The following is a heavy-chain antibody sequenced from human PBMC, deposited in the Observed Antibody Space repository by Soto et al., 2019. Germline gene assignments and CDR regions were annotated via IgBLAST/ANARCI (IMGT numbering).Heavy chain of an antibody. V-gene: IGHV4-4*07. CDR2: IYTSGST. Sequence: SETLSLTCTVSGGSISSYYWSWIRQPAGKGLEWIGRIYTSGSTNYNPSLKSRVTMSVDTSKNQFSLKLSSVTAADTAVYYCARHPNRYYDKFYFDYWGQGTLVTVSS. J-gene: IGHJ4*02. CDR1: GGSISSYY. D-gene: IGHD3-9*01. CDR3: ARHPNRYYDKFYFDY.